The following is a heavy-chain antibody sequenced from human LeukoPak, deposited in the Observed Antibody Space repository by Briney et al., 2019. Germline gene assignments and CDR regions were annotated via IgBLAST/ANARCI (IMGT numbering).Heavy chain of an antibody. CDR1: GFTFSSYS. CDR3: AREGDDYTRFDY. J-gene: IGHJ4*02. D-gene: IGHD4-11*01. CDR2: ISSSSSYI. Sequence: PGGSLRLSCAASGFTFSSYSMNWVRQAPGKGLEWVSSISSSSSYIYYADSVKGRFTISRDNAKNSLYLQMNSLRAEDTAVYYCAREGDDYTRFDYWGQGTLVTVSS. V-gene: IGHV3-21*01.